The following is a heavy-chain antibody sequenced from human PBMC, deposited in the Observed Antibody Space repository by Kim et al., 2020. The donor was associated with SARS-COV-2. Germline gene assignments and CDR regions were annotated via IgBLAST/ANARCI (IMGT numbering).Heavy chain of an antibody. J-gene: IGHJ6*01. CDR2: ISAYNGNT. CDR3: ARDGDYYGSGSYYAPYYYYY. D-gene: IGHD3-10*01. CDR1: GYTFTSYG. V-gene: IGHV1-18*01. Sequence: ASVKVCKASGYTFTSYGISWVRQAPGQGLEWMGWISAYNGNTNYAQKLQGRVTMTTDTSTSTAYMELRSLRSDDTAVYYCARDGDYYGSGSYYAPYYYYY.